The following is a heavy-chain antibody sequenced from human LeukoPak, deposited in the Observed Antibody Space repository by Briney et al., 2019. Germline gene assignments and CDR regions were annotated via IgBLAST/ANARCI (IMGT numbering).Heavy chain of an antibody. V-gene: IGHV3-30*03. D-gene: IGHD4-11*01. Sequence: GGSLRLSCAASGFTFSNAWMNWVRQAPGKGLEWVAVISYDGSNKYYADSVKGRFTISRDNSKNTLYLQMNSLRAEDTAVYYCALQGDYWGQGTLVTVSS. CDR3: ALQGDY. CDR1: GFTFSNAW. CDR2: ISYDGSNK. J-gene: IGHJ4*02.